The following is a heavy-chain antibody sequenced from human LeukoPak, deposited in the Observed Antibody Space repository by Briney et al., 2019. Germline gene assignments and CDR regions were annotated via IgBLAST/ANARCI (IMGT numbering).Heavy chain of an antibody. D-gene: IGHD3-10*01. J-gene: IGHJ5*02. V-gene: IGHV3-74*01. CDR3: ARVRGESPRWFDP. CDR2: INNDGSRT. Sequence: GGSLRLFCAASGFTFSSYWMHWVRQAPGKGLVWVAHINNDGSRTNYADSVKGRFTVSRDNAKNMLYLQMNSLRVEDTAVYYCARVRGESPRWFDPWGQGTLVTVSS. CDR1: GFTFSSYW.